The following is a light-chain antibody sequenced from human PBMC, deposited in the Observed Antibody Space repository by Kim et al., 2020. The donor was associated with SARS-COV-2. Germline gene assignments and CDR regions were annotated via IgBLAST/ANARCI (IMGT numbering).Light chain of an antibody. CDR2: DVS. CDR1: SSDVGGYNY. V-gene: IGLV2-14*01. Sequence: QSALTQPASVSGSPGQSIIISCTGTSSDVGGYNYVSWYQQHPGTAPKLLIYDVSQRPSGVSNRFSGSKSGNTASLTISGLQAEDGADYYCTSYTSSTTFAFGGGTQLTVL. CDR3: TSYTSSTTFA. J-gene: IGLJ2*01.